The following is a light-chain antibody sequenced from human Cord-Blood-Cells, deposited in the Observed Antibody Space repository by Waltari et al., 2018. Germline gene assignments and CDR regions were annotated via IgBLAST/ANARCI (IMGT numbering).Light chain of an antibody. CDR2: DAA. V-gene: IGKV3-11*01. Sequence: EIVLTQSPATLSLSPGERATLSCRASQSVSSYLAWYQQKPGQAPRLLIYDAANRATGIPARFSGSGSGTDFTLTISSLEPEDFAVYYCQQRSSCTFGQGTKVEIK. J-gene: IGKJ1*01. CDR1: QSVSSY. CDR3: QQRSSCT.